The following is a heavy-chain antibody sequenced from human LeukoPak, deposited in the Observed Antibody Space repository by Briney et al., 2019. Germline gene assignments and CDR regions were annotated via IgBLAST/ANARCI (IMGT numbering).Heavy chain of an antibody. CDR1: GFTFSSYS. CDR2: ISSSSSYI. CDR3: ASDIVVVPAAISVY. Sequence: GGSLRLSCAASGFTFSSYSMNWVRQAPGKGLEWVSSISSSSSYIYYADSVKGRFTISRDNDKNSLYLQMNSLRAEDTAVYYCASDIVVVPAAISVYWGQGTLVTVSS. V-gene: IGHV3-21*01. D-gene: IGHD2-2*01. J-gene: IGHJ4*02.